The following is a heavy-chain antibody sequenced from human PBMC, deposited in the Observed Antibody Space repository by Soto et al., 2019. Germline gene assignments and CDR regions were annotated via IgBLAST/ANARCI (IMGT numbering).Heavy chain of an antibody. J-gene: IGHJ4*02. CDR1: GFTFSSYG. D-gene: IGHD5-18*01. Sequence: PGGSLRLSCAASGFTFSSYGMHWVRQAPGKGLEWVAVISYDGSNKYYADSVKGRFTISRDNSKNTLYLQMNSLRAEDTAVYYCAKAPFAGYSYGNTFDYWGQGTLVTVSS. CDR2: ISYDGSNK. V-gene: IGHV3-30*18. CDR3: AKAPFAGYSYGNTFDY.